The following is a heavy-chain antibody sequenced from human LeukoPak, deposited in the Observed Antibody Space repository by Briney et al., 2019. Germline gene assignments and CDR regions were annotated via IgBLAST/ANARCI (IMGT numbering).Heavy chain of an antibody. D-gene: IGHD5-24*01. Sequence: SETLSLTCTVSGVSISSSNNFWGWIRQPPGKGLEWIGSIHYSGTTYYIPSLRSRVTISADTSKNQFSLKLSSVTAADTAVYYCARHEEEDGYNAKTFDFWGRGTLVTVSS. CDR2: IHYSGTT. V-gene: IGHV4-39*01. J-gene: IGHJ4*02. CDR3: ARHEEEDGYNAKTFDF. CDR1: GVSISSSNNF.